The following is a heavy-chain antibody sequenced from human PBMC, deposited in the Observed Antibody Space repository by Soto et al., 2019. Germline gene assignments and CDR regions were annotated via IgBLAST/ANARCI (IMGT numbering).Heavy chain of an antibody. CDR2: MNPNSGNT. Sequence: GASVKVSCKASGYTFTSYDINWVRQATGQGLEWMGWMNPNSGNTGYAQKFQGRVTMTRSTSISTAYMELSSLRSEDTAVYYCATGRGYDFWSGYPAHYYGMDVWGQGTTVTVSS. J-gene: IGHJ6*02. CDR3: ATGRGYDFWSGYPAHYYGMDV. CDR1: GYTFTSYD. V-gene: IGHV1-8*01. D-gene: IGHD3-3*01.